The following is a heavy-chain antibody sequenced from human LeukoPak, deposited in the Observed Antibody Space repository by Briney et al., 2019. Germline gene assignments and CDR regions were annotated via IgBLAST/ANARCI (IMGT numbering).Heavy chain of an antibody. CDR3: ARDRSGRGYDC. Sequence: GRSLRLSCAASGFTFTSYALHWVRQAPGKGLEWVAVISYDGSNKNYGDSVKGRFTISRDNSKNTLCLQMNSLRAEDTAVYYCARDRSGRGYDCWGQGTLVTVSS. CDR1: GFTFTSYA. D-gene: IGHD5-12*01. CDR2: ISYDGSNK. J-gene: IGHJ4*02. V-gene: IGHV3-30-3*01.